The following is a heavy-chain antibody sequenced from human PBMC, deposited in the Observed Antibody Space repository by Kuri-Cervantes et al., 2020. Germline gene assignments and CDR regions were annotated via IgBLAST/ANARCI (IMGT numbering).Heavy chain of an antibody. Sequence: SETLSLTCTVSGGSISSSSYYWGWIRQPPGKGLEWIGSIYYSGSTNYNPSLKSRVTISVDTSKNQFSLKLSSVTAADTAVYYCASGRDGYISYYFDYWGQGTLVTVSS. CDR1: GGSISSSSYY. D-gene: IGHD5-24*01. J-gene: IGHJ4*02. CDR2: IYYSGST. CDR3: ASGRDGYISYYFDY. V-gene: IGHV4-39*01.